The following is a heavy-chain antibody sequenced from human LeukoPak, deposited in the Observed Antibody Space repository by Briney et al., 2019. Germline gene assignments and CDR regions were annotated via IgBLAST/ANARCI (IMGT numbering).Heavy chain of an antibody. CDR1: DYSISSGYY. V-gene: IGHV4-38-2*02. CDR3: ARGPYDYVWGSYRRGWFDP. CDR2: IYHSGST. D-gene: IGHD3-16*01. J-gene: IGHJ5*02. Sequence: PSETLSLTCTVSDYSISSGYYWGWIRQPPGKGLEWIGSIYHSGSTYYNPSLKSRVTISVDTSKNQFSLKLSSVTAADTAVYYCARGPYDYVWGSYRRGWFDPWGQGTLVTVSS.